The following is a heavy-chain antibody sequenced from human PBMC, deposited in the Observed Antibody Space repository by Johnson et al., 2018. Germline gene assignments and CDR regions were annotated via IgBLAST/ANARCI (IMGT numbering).Heavy chain of an antibody. V-gene: IGHV3-23*01. J-gene: IGHJ3*02. D-gene: IGHD3-3*01. CDR1: GFSFSNYG. CDR3: AKDVNTFGDYLYRGDAFDI. Sequence: EVQLLESGGGLVPPGGSLRLSCAASGFSFSNYGMSWVRQAPGKGLEWVSGISGSGGSTYYADSVRGRFTVSRDESKNTLFLQMDSREAEDTAVYYFAKDVNTFGDYLYRGDAFDIWGQGTMVTVSS. CDR2: ISGSGGST.